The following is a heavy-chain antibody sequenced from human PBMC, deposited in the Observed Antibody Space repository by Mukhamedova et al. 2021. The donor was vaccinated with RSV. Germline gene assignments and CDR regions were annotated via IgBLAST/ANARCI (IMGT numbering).Heavy chain of an antibody. Sequence: EWVSGINPRGKSTSYADSVKGRFSISRDNSKNTLYLQMDSLRVEDTAVYYCAKKCGDYCGSFDYWGQGTLVTVSS. D-gene: IGHD2-21*02. V-gene: IGHV3-23*01. CDR3: AKKCGDYCGSFDY. CDR2: INPRGKST. J-gene: IGHJ4*02.